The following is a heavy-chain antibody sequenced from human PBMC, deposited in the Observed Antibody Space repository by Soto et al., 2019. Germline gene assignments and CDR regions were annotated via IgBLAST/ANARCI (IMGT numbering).Heavy chain of an antibody. CDR1: GGTFSSYA. D-gene: IGHD3-22*01. Sequence: QVQLVQSGAEVKKPGSSVKVSCKASGGTFSSYAISWVRQAPGQRLEWMGGIIPIFGTANYAQKFQGRVTITADESTSTAYMELSSLRSEDTALYYCSRQYYGSSGYTYYFDYWGQGTLVTVSS. V-gene: IGHV1-69*01. CDR3: SRQYYGSSGYTYYFDY. CDR2: IIPIFGTA. J-gene: IGHJ4*02.